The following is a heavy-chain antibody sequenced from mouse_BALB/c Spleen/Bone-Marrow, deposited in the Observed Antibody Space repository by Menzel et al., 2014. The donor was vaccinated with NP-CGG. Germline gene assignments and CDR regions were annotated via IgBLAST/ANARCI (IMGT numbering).Heavy chain of an antibody. V-gene: IGHV7-3*02. D-gene: IGHD2-1*01. Sequence: EVKLMESGGGLVQPGSSLRLSCATPGFTFTDYYMSWVRQPPGKALEWLGFIRNKANGYTTEYSASVKGRFTISRDNSQSILYLQMNTLRAEDSATYYCARDVGNYVRFAYWGQGTLVTVSA. CDR2: IRNKANGYTT. CDR3: ARDVGNYVRFAY. CDR1: GFTFTDYY. J-gene: IGHJ3*01.